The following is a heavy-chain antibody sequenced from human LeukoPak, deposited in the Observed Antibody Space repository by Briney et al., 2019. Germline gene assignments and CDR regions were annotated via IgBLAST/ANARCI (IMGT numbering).Heavy chain of an antibody. CDR3: ARQGYYDSSGYIFDY. J-gene: IGHJ4*02. D-gene: IGHD3-22*01. Sequence: SETLSLTCTVSGGSISSSSCYWGWIRQPPGKGLEWIGSIYYSGSTYYNPSLKSRVTISVDTSKNQFSLKLSSVTAADTAVYYCARQGYYDSSGYIFDYWGQGTLVTVSS. CDR1: GGSISSSSCY. V-gene: IGHV4-39*01. CDR2: IYYSGST.